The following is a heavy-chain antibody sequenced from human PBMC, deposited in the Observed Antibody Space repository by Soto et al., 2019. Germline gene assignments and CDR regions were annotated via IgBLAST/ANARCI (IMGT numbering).Heavy chain of an antibody. V-gene: IGHV3-9*01. J-gene: IGHJ6*02. CDR3: AKGNYGMDV. CDR2: ISWNSGSI. Sequence: GGSLRLSCAASGFTFDDYAMHWVRQAPGKGLEWVSGISWNSGSIGYADSVKGRFTISRDNAKNSLYLQMNSLRAEDTALYYCAKGNYGMDVWGQGTTVTVSS. CDR1: GFTFDDYA.